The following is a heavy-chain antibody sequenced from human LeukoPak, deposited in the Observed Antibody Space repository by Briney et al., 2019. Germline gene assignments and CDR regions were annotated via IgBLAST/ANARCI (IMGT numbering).Heavy chain of an antibody. CDR1: GYNFTVYY. V-gene: IGHV1-2*02. D-gene: IGHD2-15*01. J-gene: IGHJ3*01. CDR2: MDPKSGDT. CDR3: ATRGGLTPNTLAM. Sequence: ASVKVSCKGSGYNFTVYYMHWVRQAPGQGLEGMGWMDPKSGDTIYAPKFQGRVSMTRDTSITTAYMELSSLTFDDSAMYYCATRGGLTPNTLAMWGHGTMVTVSS.